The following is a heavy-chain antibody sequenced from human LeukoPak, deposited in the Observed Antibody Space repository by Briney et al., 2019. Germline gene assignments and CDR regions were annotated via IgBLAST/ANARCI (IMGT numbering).Heavy chain of an antibody. CDR3: ARVTIPAGATGEKWFDP. CDR2: IYTRGMT. V-gene: IGHV4-61*09. J-gene: IGHJ5*02. Sequence: SQTLSLTSAVSGGSINSGNYYWSWIRQPAGKGLEWIGQIYTRGMTNYNPSLKSRVTISLDTSKNQLSLSMSSVTAADTAVYYCARVTIPAGATGEKWFDPWGQGRLVTVSS. CDR1: GGSINSGNYY. D-gene: IGHD3-16*01.